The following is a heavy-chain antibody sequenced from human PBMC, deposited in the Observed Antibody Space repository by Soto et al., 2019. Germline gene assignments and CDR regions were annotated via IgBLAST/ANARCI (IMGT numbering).Heavy chain of an antibody. CDR1: GYTFTSYY. D-gene: IGHD2-15*01. Sequence: QEQLVQSGAEVKKPGASVKDSCKASGYTFTSYYMHWVRQVPGQGLEWMGIINPSGGSTSYAQKFQGRVTMTRDTSTSTVYMELSILRSEDTAVYYCASYPRGVPLGGFENWGQGTLVTVSS. J-gene: IGHJ4*02. CDR2: INPSGGST. CDR3: ASYPRGVPLGGFEN. V-gene: IGHV1-46*01.